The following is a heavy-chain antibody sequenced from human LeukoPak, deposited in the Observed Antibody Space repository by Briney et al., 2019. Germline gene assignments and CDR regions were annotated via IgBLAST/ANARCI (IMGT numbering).Heavy chain of an antibody. CDR3: ARERRPHYDLWRGYYHDAFDI. CDR2: ISAYNGNT. J-gene: IGHJ3*02. CDR1: GYTFTSNG. Sequence: EASVKVSCKASGYTFTSNGISWVRQAPGQGLEWMGWISAYNGNTNYAQKLQGRVTMTTDTSTSTAYMELRSLRSDDTAVYYCARERRPHYDLWRGYYHDAFDIWGQGTMVTVSS. V-gene: IGHV1-18*01. D-gene: IGHD3-3*01.